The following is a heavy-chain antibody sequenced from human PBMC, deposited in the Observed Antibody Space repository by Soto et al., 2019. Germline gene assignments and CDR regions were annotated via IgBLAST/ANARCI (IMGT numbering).Heavy chain of an antibody. CDR3: ARDRGYYDILTGYGFDAFDI. V-gene: IGHV3-48*01. J-gene: IGHJ3*02. CDR2: ISSSSTI. Sequence: GGSLRLSCAASGFTFSSYSMNWVRQAPGKGLEWVSYISSSSTIYYEDAVKARFTISRDNAKNSLYLQMNSRRAEDTAVYYCARDRGYYDILTGYGFDAFDIWGQGTMVTVSS. D-gene: IGHD3-9*01. CDR1: GFTFSSYS.